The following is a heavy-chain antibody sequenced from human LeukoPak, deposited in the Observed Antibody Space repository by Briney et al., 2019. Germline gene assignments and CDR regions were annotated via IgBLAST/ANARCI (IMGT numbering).Heavy chain of an antibody. D-gene: IGHD1-1*01. Sequence: GGSLRLSCAASGFTVSGDYMSWVRQAPGKGLEWVSSISSSSSYIYYADSVKGRFTISRDNAKNSLYLQMNSLRAEDTTVYYCARDSGTTGTRRHPGDYWGQGTLVTVSS. V-gene: IGHV3-21*01. CDR2: ISSSSSYI. J-gene: IGHJ4*02. CDR3: ARDSGTTGTRRHPGDY. CDR1: GFTVSGDY.